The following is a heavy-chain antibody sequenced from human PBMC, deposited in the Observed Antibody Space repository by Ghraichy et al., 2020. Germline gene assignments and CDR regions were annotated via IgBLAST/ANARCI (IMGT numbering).Heavy chain of an antibody. CDR2: INPSGGTT. Sequence: ASVKVSCKASGYTFTYYYLHWVRQAPGQGLEWLGIINPSGGTTHSTQKLQGRVTMTWDTSTSTVYMELSSLRSEDTAVYYCARGRGFSGHDYFLFEYWGQGTQVTVSS. D-gene: IGHD5-12*01. V-gene: IGHV1-46*01. CDR3: ARGRGFSGHDYFLFEY. J-gene: IGHJ4*02. CDR1: GYTFTYYY.